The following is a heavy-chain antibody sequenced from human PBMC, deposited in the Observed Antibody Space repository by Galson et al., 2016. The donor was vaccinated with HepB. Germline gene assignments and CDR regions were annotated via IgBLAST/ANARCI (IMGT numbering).Heavy chain of an antibody. D-gene: IGHD6-13*01. V-gene: IGHV3-49*03. Sequence: SPRLPRAASGLTLGDSAMNRFRQAPGKGLEWVGFNRSKADGGTTECAPSVKGRFTISRDDSNSIAYLQMNSLKSEDTAVYDCTRAGKTSSWYGSQFDCWGQGTMVTVSS. CDR2: NRSKADGGTT. CDR1: GLTLGDSA. J-gene: IGHJ4*02. CDR3: TRAGKTSSWYGSQFDC.